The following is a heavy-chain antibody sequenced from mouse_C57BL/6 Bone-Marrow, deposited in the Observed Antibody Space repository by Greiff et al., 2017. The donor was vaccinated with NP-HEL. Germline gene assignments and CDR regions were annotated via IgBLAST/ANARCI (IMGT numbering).Heavy chain of an antibody. CDR2: IDPSDSYT. V-gene: IGHV1-69*01. D-gene: IGHD2-14*01. J-gene: IGHJ3*01. CDR1: GYTFTSYW. CDR3: ARSRRYRGFAY. Sequence: QVQLQQPGAELVMPGASVKLSCKASGYTFTSYWMHWVKQRPGQGLEWIGEIDPSDSYTNYNQKFKGKSTFTVDKSSSTAYMQLSSLTAEDSAVYYCARSRRYRGFAYWGQGTLVTVSA.